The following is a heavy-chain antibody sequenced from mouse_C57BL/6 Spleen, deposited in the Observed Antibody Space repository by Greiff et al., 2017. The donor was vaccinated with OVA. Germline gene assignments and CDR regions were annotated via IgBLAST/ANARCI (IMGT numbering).Heavy chain of an antibody. CDR2: IDPSDRYT. J-gene: IGHJ4*01. V-gene: IGHV1-69*01. D-gene: IGHD3-2*02. Sequence: QVQLQQPGAELVMPGASVKLSCKASGYTFTSYWMHWVKQRPGQGLEWIGEIDPSDRYTNYNPKIKGKSTLTVDKASSTTYMQLGDLTSEDSAVYYCARRSAQANLDYWGQGTSVTVSS. CDR1: GYTFTSYW. CDR3: ARRSAQANLDY.